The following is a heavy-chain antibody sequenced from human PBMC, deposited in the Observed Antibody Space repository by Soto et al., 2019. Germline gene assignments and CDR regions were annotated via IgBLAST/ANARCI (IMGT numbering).Heavy chain of an antibody. D-gene: IGHD3-16*01. V-gene: IGHV3-7*03. Sequence: VGSLRLSCTASGFTFSSYWMSWVRQAPGKGLGWVANIKEDGSGKYYVDSVKGRFSISRDNARNSLYLQMNSLRVEDTAVYYCVRVGRLGGYWGQGALVTVSS. CDR1: GFTFSSYW. J-gene: IGHJ4*02. CDR3: VRVGRLGGY. CDR2: IKEDGSGK.